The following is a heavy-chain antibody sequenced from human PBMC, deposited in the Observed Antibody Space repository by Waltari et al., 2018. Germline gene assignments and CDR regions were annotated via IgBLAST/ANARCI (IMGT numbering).Heavy chain of an antibody. V-gene: IGHV3-30-3*01. CDR1: GFTFSRYA. J-gene: IGHJ4*02. CDR2: ISYDGSNK. Sequence: QVQLVESGGGVVQPGRSLRLSCAASGFTFSRYAVQWVRQAPGKGLEWVAVISYDGSNKYYADSVKGRFTISRDNSKNTLYLQMNSLRAEDTAVYYCARDVSSSWYYFDYWGQGTLVTVSS. D-gene: IGHD6-13*01. CDR3: ARDVSSSWYYFDY.